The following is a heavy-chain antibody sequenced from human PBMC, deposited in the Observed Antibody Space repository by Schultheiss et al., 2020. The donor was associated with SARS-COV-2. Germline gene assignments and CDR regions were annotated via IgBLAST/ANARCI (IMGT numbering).Heavy chain of an antibody. Sequence: SETLSLTCTVSGGSVSSGGYYWSWIRQHPGKGLEWIGEIYHSGSTNYNPSLKSRVTMSVDTSENQFSLKLSSVTAADTAVYYCARGGLLFEQWPFDYWGQGTLVTVSS. J-gene: IGHJ4*02. CDR3: ARGGLLFEQWPFDY. CDR2: IYHSGST. CDR1: GGSVSSGGYY. V-gene: IGHV4-31*03. D-gene: IGHD6-19*01.